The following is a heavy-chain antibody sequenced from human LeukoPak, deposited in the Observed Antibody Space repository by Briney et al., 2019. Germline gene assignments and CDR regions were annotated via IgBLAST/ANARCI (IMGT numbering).Heavy chain of an antibody. V-gene: IGHV1-69*10. CDR1: GGTFSSHA. CDR2: TIPILDIT. CDR3: AILSDGAYCGGDCFYLDY. Sequence: SVKVSCKASGGTFSSHAMNWVRQAPGQGLEWMGGTIPILDITNYAQKFQGRVTITADKSTGTAYMELSSLTTEDTAMYYCAILSDGAYCGGDCFYLDYWGQGTLVTVSS. J-gene: IGHJ4*02. D-gene: IGHD2-21*02.